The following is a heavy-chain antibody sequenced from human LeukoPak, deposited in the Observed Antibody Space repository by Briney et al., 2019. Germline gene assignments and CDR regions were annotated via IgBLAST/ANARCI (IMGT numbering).Heavy chain of an antibody. CDR1: GFKFSSYS. CDR2: ISSSSSYI. V-gene: IGHV3-21*01. CDR3: ARDVGYCSSTSCYPYYYYYMDV. Sequence: GGSLRLSCAASGFKFSSYSMKWVRQAPGKGLEWVSFISSSSSYIYYADSVKGRFTISRDNAKNSLYLQMNSLRAEDTAVYYCARDVGYCSSTSCYPYYYYYMDVWGKGTTVTVSS. J-gene: IGHJ6*03. D-gene: IGHD2-2*01.